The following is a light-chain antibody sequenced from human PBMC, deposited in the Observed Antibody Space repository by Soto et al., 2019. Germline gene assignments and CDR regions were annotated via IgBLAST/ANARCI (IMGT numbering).Light chain of an antibody. CDR2: DVT. Sequence: QSVLTQPASVSESPGQTITISCTGTSSDVGGSNHVSWYQQHPGKAPKLMIYDVTNRRSGVSHRFSGSKSVSTASLIISRLQAEDEADYYCASFTNSTTYVFGTGTKGTVL. CDR3: ASFTNSTTYV. V-gene: IGLV2-14*01. J-gene: IGLJ1*01. CDR1: SSDVGGSNH.